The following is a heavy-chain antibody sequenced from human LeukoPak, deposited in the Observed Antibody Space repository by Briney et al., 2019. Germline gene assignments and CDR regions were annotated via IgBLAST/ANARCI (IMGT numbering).Heavy chain of an antibody. CDR2: INHSGST. CDR1: GGSFSGYY. D-gene: IGHD4-23*01. CDR3: ARRYYGGMKFDY. J-gene: IGHJ4*02. V-gene: IGHV4-34*01. Sequence: SETLSLTCAVYGGSFSGYYWSWIRQPPGKGLEWIGEINHSGSTNYNPSLKSRVTISVHTSKNQFSLKLSSVTAADTAVYYCARRYYGGMKFDYWGQGTLVTVSS.